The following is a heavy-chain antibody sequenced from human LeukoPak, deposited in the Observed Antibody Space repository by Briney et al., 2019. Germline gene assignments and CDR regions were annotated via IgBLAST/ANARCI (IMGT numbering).Heavy chain of an antibody. J-gene: IGHJ4*02. CDR1: DGSISSYY. CDR2: IYTSGST. D-gene: IGHD1-26*01. Sequence: PSETLSLTCTVSDGSISSYYWSWIRQPPGKGLEWIGYIYTSGSTNYNPSLKSRVTISVDTSKNQFSLKLGSVTAADTAVYYCARHRWELLYFDYWGQGTLVTVSS. V-gene: IGHV4-4*09. CDR3: ARHRWELLYFDY.